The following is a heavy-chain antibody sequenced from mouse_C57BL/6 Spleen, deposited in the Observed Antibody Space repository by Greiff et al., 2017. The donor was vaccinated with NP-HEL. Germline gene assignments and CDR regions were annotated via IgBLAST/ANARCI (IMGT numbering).Heavy chain of an antibody. D-gene: IGHD1-1*01. CDR3: ARYYGSSAWYFDV. CDR1: GYTFTDYY. CDR2: INPYNGGT. J-gene: IGHJ1*03. Sequence: EVQLQQSGPVLVKPGASVKMSCKASGYTFTDYYMNWVKQSHGKSLEWIGVINPYNGGTSYNQKFKGKATLTVDKSSSTAYMELNSLTSEDSAVYYCARYYGSSAWYFDVWGTGTTVTVSS. V-gene: IGHV1-19*01.